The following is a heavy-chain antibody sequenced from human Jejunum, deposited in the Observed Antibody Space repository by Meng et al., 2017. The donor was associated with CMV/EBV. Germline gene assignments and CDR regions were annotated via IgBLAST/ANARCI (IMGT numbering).Heavy chain of an antibody. CDR3: ARASYGSGSPLGESWFDP. Sequence: VQLPGAGPGRVNPSQTLSLPCPVSGGSISSGGYYWSWIRQHPGKGLEWIGYIHDSGSTYYNPSLKSRVTISADTSKNQFSLKLSSVTAADTAVYYCARASYGSGSPLGESWFDPWGQGTLVTVSS. D-gene: IGHD3-10*01. CDR2: IHDSGST. V-gene: IGHV4-31*03. CDR1: GGSISSGGYY. J-gene: IGHJ5*02.